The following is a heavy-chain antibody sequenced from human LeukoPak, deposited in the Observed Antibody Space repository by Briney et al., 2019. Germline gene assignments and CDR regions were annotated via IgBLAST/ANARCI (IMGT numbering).Heavy chain of an antibody. CDR3: ARDLTQGSGWYGGHDY. CDR1: GGSISSSSYY. J-gene: IGHJ4*02. Sequence: SETLSLTCTVSGGSISSSSYYWGWIRQPPGQGLEWIGSIYYSGSTYYNPSLKSRVTISVDTSKNQFSLKLSSVTAADTAVYYCARDLTQGSGWYGGHDYWGQGTLVTVSS. V-gene: IGHV4-39*07. CDR2: IYYSGST. D-gene: IGHD6-19*01.